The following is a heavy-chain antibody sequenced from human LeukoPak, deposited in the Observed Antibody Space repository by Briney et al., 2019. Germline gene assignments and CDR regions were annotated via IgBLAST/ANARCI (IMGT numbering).Heavy chain of an antibody. CDR1: GFTFSSYA. J-gene: IGHJ4*02. CDR2: ISYDGSDK. Sequence: GGSLRLSCVVSGFTFSSYAMHWVRQAPGKGLVWVALISYDGSDKFYADSLKGRFTISRDNSKNTLYLQMNSLRAEDTAVYYCAKGGYYDSSGYYYAAYYFDYWGQGTLVTVSS. V-gene: IGHV3-30*04. CDR3: AKGGYYDSSGYYYAAYYFDY. D-gene: IGHD3-22*01.